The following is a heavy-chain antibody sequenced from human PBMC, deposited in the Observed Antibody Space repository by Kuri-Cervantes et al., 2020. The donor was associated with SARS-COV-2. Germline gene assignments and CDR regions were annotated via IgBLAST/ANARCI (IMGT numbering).Heavy chain of an antibody. CDR3: ARESLSPSRGTVGATVDFDY. J-gene: IGHJ4*02. CDR1: GFTFSSYS. V-gene: IGHV3-7*01. D-gene: IGHD1-26*01. Sequence: LSLTCAASGFTFSSYSMNWVRQAPGKGLEWVANIKQDGSEKYYVDSVKGRFTISRDNAKNSLYLQMNSLRAEDTAVYYCARESLSPSRGTVGATVDFDYWGQGTLVTVSS. CDR2: IKQDGSEK.